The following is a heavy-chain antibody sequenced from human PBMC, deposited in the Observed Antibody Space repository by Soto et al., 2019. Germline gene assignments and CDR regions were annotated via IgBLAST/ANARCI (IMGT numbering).Heavy chain of an antibody. V-gene: IGHV4-39*01. CDR2: FHYGEKT. CDR3: ARLGGFCGSSNCNGYYAMDV. D-gene: IGHD1-1*01. Sequence: QLQLQASGPGLVTPSETLSLTCTVSGGSITSGPYSWGWIRQPPGEGLEWIGTFHYGEKTYYNPSLGSRVTISVDTSQNQFSLKVTSETVTDSAVYYCARLGGFCGSSNCNGYYAMDVWGQGTTVTGSS. CDR1: GGSITSGPYS. J-gene: IGHJ6*02.